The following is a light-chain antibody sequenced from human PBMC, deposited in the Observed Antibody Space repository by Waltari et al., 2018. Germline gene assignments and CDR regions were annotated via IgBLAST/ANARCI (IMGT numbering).Light chain of an antibody. CDR3: CSYAGSYVV. CDR2: DVR. V-gene: IGLV2-23*02. Sequence: QSALPQLAPVSGSTGQSITTSCTGTTSDVVCHNLSSWYQQHPGKTPKLMIYDVRKRPSGVSNRFSGSKSGNTASLTISGLQAEDEADYYCCSYAGSYVVFGGGTKLTVL. J-gene: IGLJ2*01. CDR1: TSDVVCHNL.